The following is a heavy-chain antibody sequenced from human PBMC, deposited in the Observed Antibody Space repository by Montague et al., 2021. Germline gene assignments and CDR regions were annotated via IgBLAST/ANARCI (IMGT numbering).Heavy chain of an antibody. CDR1: GASITSNNYS. D-gene: IGHD5-24*01. Sequence: SETLSLTCTVSGASITSNNYSWVWLRPPPGQGLEWIVSNNGSSSTYYNPSLKSRVTISVDTSKNQFSLKLSSVTAADTAVYYCASSSRGSWLQSYFDYWGQGTLVTVSS. J-gene: IGHJ4*02. CDR2: NNGSSST. CDR3: ASSSRGSWLQSYFDY. V-gene: IGHV4-39*01.